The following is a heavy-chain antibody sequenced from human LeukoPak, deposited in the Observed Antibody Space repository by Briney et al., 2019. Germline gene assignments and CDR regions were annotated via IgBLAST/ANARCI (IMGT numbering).Heavy chain of an antibody. V-gene: IGHV3-30*02. D-gene: IGHD2-2*01. J-gene: IGHJ4*02. CDR1: GFTFDDYG. Sequence: GGSLRLSCAASGFTFDDYGMHWVRQAPGKGLEWVAFIRYDGSNKYYADSVKGRFTISRDNSKNTLYLQMNSLRAEDTAVYYCAKDALDIVVVPAADQIYYFDYWGQGTLVTVSS. CDR3: AKDALDIVVVPAADQIYYFDY. CDR2: IRYDGSNK.